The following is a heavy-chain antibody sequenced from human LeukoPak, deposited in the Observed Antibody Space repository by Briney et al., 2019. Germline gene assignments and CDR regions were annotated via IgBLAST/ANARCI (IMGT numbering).Heavy chain of an antibody. Sequence: ASVKVSCKVSGYTLTELSMHWVRQAPGKGLEWMGGFDPEDGETIYAQKFQGRVTMTEDTSTDTAYMELSTLRSDDTAVYYCARVPLRVLGSSGYYLDYWGQGTLVTVSS. D-gene: IGHD3-22*01. J-gene: IGHJ4*02. CDR2: FDPEDGET. CDR3: ARVPLRVLGSSGYYLDY. V-gene: IGHV1-24*01. CDR1: GYTLTELS.